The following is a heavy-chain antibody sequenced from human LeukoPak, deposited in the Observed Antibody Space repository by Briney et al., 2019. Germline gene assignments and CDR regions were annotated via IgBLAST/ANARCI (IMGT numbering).Heavy chain of an antibody. CDR2: ISSSGSTI. V-gene: IGHV3-11*01. J-gene: IGHJ4*02. D-gene: IGHD1-14*01. Sequence: GGSLRLSCAASGFTSSDYYMSWIRQAPGKGLEWVSYISSSGSTIYYADSVKGRFTISRDNSKNTLYLQVNSLRAEDAAVYYCVKNQLYNNNGLHWGQGTLVTVSS. CDR3: VKNQLYNNNGLH. CDR1: GFTSSDYY.